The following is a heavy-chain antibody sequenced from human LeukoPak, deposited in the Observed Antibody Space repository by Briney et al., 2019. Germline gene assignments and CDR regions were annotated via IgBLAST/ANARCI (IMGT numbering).Heavy chain of an antibody. CDR3: ARESETSGWYDY. J-gene: IGHJ4*02. CDR1: GFIFDNYA. V-gene: IGHV3-43*02. CDR2: ISGDGGST. D-gene: IGHD6-19*01. Sequence: GSLRLSCAAPGFIFDNYAIHWVRQAPGKGLEWVSLISGDGGSTFYADSVRGRFTISRDNTRKSLSLQMSSLRSEDTALYYCARESETSGWYDYWGQGTLVTVS.